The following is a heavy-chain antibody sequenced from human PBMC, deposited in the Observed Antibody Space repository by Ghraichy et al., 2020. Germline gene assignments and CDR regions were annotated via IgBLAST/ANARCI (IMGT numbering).Heavy chain of an antibody. CDR1: GFSLSTSGMC. D-gene: IGHD3-22*01. Sequence: SGPTLVKPTQTLTLTCTFSGFSLSTSGMCVSWIRQPPGKALEWLALIDWDDDKYYSTSLKTRLTISKDTSKNQVVLTMTNMDPVDTATYYCARTTGRDYYDTPRGAFDIWGQGTMVTVSS. CDR2: IDWDDDK. V-gene: IGHV2-70*01. J-gene: IGHJ3*02. CDR3: ARTTGRDYYDTPRGAFDI.